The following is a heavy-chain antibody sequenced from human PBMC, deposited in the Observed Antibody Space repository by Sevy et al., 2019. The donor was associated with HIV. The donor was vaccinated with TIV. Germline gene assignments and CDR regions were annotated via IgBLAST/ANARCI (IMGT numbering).Heavy chain of an antibody. V-gene: IGHV4-59*01. D-gene: IGHD6-19*01. Sequence: SETLSLTCTVSGGSISSYYWSWIRQPPGKGLEWIGYIYYSGSTNYNPSLKSRVTISVDTCKNQFSLKLSSVTAADTAVYYCAGYSSGWYNWFDPWGQGTLVTVSS. CDR2: IYYSGST. CDR1: GGSISSYY. CDR3: AGYSSGWYNWFDP. J-gene: IGHJ5*02.